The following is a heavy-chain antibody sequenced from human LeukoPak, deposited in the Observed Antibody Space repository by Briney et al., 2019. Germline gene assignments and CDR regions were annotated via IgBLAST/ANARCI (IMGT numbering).Heavy chain of an antibody. D-gene: IGHD6-6*01. V-gene: IGHV3-49*04. CDR1: GFTFGDYA. CDR3: AKDGQYSSSSPYYFDY. J-gene: IGHJ4*02. CDR2: IRSKAYGGTT. Sequence: GGSLRLSCTASGFTFGDYAMSWVRQAPGKGLEWVGFIRSKAYGGTTEYAASVKGRFTISRDDSKSIAYLQMNSLKTEDTAVYYCAKDGQYSSSSPYYFDYWGQGTLVTVSS.